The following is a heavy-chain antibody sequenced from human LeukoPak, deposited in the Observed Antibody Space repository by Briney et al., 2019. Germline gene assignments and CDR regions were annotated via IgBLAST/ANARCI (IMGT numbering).Heavy chain of an antibody. CDR2: TYYSGST. Sequence: SQTLSLTCAVSGGSISSYYWSWIRQPPGKGLEWIGYTYYSGSTNYNPSLKSRDTISVDTSKNQFSLKLSSVTAADTAVYYCARGSDSSGWYGKLPSFFAFDIWGQGTMVTVSS. V-gene: IGHV4-59*01. CDR1: GGSISSYY. D-gene: IGHD6-19*01. CDR3: ARGSDSSGWYGKLPSFFAFDI. J-gene: IGHJ3*02.